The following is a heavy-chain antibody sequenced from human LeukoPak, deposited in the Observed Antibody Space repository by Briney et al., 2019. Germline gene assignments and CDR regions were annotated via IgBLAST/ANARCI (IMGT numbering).Heavy chain of an antibody. Sequence: PSETLSLTCTVSGGSISSYYWSWIRQPPGKGLEWIGYIYYSGSTNYNPSLKSRATISVDTSKNQFSLKLSSVTAADTAVYYCARGYCSGGSCYWDYWGQGTLVTVSS. J-gene: IGHJ4*02. CDR1: GGSISSYY. CDR2: IYYSGST. V-gene: IGHV4-59*01. D-gene: IGHD2-15*01. CDR3: ARGYCSGGSCYWDY.